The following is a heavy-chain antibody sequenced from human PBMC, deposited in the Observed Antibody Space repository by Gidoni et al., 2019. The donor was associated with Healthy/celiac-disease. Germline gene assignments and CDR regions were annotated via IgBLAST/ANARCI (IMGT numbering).Heavy chain of an antibody. CDR3: ARDWSDIVVVVAATWSGYFDY. Sequence: RFTISRDNSKNTLYLQMNSLRAEDTAVYYCARDWSDIVVVVAATWSGYFDYWGQGTLVTVSS. D-gene: IGHD2-15*01. J-gene: IGHJ4*02. V-gene: IGHV3-30*01.